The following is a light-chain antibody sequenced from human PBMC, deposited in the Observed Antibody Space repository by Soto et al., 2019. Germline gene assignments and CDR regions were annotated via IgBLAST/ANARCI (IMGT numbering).Light chain of an antibody. J-gene: IGKJ1*01. CDR2: GAS. CDR3: QQYGSSPET. Sequence: ERVLAQSPGTPSLSPGERAPLSWRASQSVSSSYLAWYQQKPGQAPRLLIYGASSRATGIPDRFSGSGSGTDFTLTISRLEPEDFAVYYCQQYGSSPETFGQGTKVDIK. V-gene: IGKV3-20*01. CDR1: QSVSSSY.